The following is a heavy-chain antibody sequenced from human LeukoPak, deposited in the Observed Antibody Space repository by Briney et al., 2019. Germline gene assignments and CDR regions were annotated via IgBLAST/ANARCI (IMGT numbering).Heavy chain of an antibody. D-gene: IGHD2-15*01. Sequence: SETLSLTCTVSGYSISSGYYWGWIRPPPGKGLEWIGSIYHSGSTYYNPSLKSRVTISVDTSKNQFSLKLSSVTAADTAVYYCARALGYCSGGSCYQPDYWGQGILVTVSS. V-gene: IGHV4-38-2*02. CDR1: GYSISSGYY. J-gene: IGHJ4*02. CDR3: ARALGYCSGGSCYQPDY. CDR2: IYHSGST.